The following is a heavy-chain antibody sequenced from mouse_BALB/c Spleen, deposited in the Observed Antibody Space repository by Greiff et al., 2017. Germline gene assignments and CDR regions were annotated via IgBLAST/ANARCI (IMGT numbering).Heavy chain of an antibody. CDR2: IDPANGNT. J-gene: IGHJ4*01. CDR3: KGYGYLYAMDY. Sequence: VQLKESGAELVKPGASVKLSCTASGFNIKDTYMHWVKQRPEQGLEWIGRIDPANGNTKYDPKFQGKATMTADTSSNTAYLQLSSLTSEDTAVYYCKGYGYLYAMDYGGQGTSVTVSS. V-gene: IGHV14-3*02. D-gene: IGHD2-2*01. CDR1: GFNIKDTY.